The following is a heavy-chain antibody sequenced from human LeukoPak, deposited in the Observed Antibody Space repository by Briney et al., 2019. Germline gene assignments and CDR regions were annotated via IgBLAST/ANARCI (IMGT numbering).Heavy chain of an antibody. Sequence: PGRSLRLSCAASGFTFSSYGMHWVRQAPGKGLEWVAVISYDGSNKYYADSVKGRFTFSRDNSKNTLYLQMNSLRAEDTAVYYCAKVPYGDYVFDYWGQGTLVTVSS. V-gene: IGHV3-30*18. CDR3: AKVPYGDYVFDY. D-gene: IGHD4-17*01. CDR2: ISYDGSNK. CDR1: GFTFSSYG. J-gene: IGHJ4*02.